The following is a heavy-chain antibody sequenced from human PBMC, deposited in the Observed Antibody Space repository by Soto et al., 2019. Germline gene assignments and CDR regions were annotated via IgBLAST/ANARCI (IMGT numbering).Heavy chain of an antibody. J-gene: IGHJ3*02. V-gene: IGHV3-21*01. Sequence: PGGSLRLSCAASGFTFSSYSMNWVRQAPGKGLEWVSSISSSSYIYYADSVKGRFTISRDNAKNSLYLQMNSLRAEDTAVYYCARDGDYVWGSYRWSDAFDIWGQGTMVTVSS. CDR1: GFTFSSYS. CDR2: ISSSSYI. CDR3: ARDGDYVWGSYRWSDAFDI. D-gene: IGHD3-16*02.